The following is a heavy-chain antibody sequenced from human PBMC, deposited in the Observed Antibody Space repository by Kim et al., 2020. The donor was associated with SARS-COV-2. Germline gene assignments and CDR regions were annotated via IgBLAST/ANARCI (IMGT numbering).Heavy chain of an antibody. CDR3: ARATVMTTIWSFDY. J-gene: IGHJ4*02. Sequence: QKFQGRVTITADESTSTAYMELSSLRSEDTAVYYCARATVMTTIWSFDYWGQGTLVTVSS. V-gene: IGHV1-69*01. D-gene: IGHD4-4*01.